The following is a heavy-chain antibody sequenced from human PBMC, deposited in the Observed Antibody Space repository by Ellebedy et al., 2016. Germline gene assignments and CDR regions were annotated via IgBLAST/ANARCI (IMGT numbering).Heavy chain of an antibody. Sequence: GESLKISXVVSGFSVSANDMSWVRQAPGKGLELVSLLYGGGASYYADSVEGRFTISRDNSEKTLYLQMSGLGAEDTAVYYCVTRPNGAFDFWGQGTMVTVSS. CDR1: GFSVSAND. V-gene: IGHV3-53*01. CDR2: LYGGGAS. CDR3: VTRPNGAFDF. J-gene: IGHJ3*01. D-gene: IGHD4/OR15-4a*01.